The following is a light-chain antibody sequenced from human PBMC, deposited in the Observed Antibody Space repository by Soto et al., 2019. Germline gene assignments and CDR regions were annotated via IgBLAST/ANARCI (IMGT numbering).Light chain of an antibody. CDR3: QQAYSLPIT. CDR1: HYIDRW. V-gene: IGKV1-12*01. Sequence: DIQMTQSPSSVSASVGDTVTITCRAIHYIDRWLAWYQQKPGKAPKLLIYDASRLRSGVPSTFSGSGSGTDFTLTITDLQPEDFATYYCQQAYSLPITFGQGTRLEIK. CDR2: DAS. J-gene: IGKJ5*01.